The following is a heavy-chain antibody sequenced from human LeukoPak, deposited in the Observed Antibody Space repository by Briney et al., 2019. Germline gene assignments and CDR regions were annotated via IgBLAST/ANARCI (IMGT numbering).Heavy chain of an antibody. CDR3: ARERIGYCSRTSCYLERYYYYMDV. CDR1: GFIFSNYA. J-gene: IGHJ6*03. Sequence: GRSLRLSCAASGFIFSNYAIHWVRQAPGKGLEWVAVISSEGSKKSYADSVKGRFTISRDNSKNTLYLEMNSLRAEDTAVYYCARERIGYCSRTSCYLERYYYYMDVWGKGTTVTVSS. CDR2: ISSEGSKK. D-gene: IGHD2-2*01. V-gene: IGHV3-30*04.